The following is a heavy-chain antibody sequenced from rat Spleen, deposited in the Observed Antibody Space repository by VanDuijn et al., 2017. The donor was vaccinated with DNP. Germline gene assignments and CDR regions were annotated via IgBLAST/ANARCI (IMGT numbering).Heavy chain of an antibody. V-gene: IGHV5-7*01. CDR3: ARPYYSNYGGFAY. J-gene: IGHJ3*01. CDR1: GFTFSDYN. CDR2: IIYEGSST. D-gene: IGHD1-10*01. Sequence: EVQLVESGGGLVQPGRSLKLSCAASGFTFSDYNMAWVRQAPKKGLEWVATIIYEGSSTYYRDSVKGRFTISRDNAESTLYLQMDSLRSEDTATYYCARPYYSNYGGFAYWGQGTLVTVSS.